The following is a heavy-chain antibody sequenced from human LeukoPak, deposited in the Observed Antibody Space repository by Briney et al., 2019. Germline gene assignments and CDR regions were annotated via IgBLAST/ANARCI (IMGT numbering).Heavy chain of an antibody. D-gene: IGHD3-3*01. V-gene: IGHV1-24*01. CDR2: FDPEDGET. J-gene: IGHJ4*02. Sequence: ASVKVSCKVSGCTLTELSMHWVRQVPGKGLEWMGGFDPEDGETIYAQKFQGRVTMTRDTSTSTVYMELSSLRSEDTAVYYCARAYDFPDYWGQGTLVTVSS. CDR3: ARAYDFPDY. CDR1: GCTLTELS.